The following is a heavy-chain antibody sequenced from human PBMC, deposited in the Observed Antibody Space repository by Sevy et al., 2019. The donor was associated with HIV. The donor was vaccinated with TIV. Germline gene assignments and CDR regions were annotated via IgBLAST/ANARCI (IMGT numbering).Heavy chain of an antibody. V-gene: IGHV1-2*02. CDR1: GYTFTGYY. CDR2: INPNSGGT. Sequence: ASVKVSCKASGYTFTGYYMHWVRQAPGLGLEWMGWINPNSGGTKYAQKFQGRVTMTRDTSISTAYMELSRLKSDDTAVYYCTRGPSGFSASDLAYWGQGTLVTVSS. J-gene: IGHJ4*02. D-gene: IGHD3-22*01. CDR3: TRGPSGFSASDLAY.